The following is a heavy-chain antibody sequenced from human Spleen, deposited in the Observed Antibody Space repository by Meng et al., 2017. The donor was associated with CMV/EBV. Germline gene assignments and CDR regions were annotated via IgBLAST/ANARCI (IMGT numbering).Heavy chain of an antibody. V-gene: IGHV3-53*01. D-gene: IGHD4-23*01. J-gene: IGHJ4*02. CDR3: VKGWQQLGDS. Sequence: GGSLRLSCVASGFSVGYNYMTWVRQAPGKGLEWVSLIYSGGVRYYAESVKGRFTISRDNSNNTLHLQMNSLRADDTAVYYCVKGWQQLGDSWGQGTLVTVSS. CDR2: IYSGGVR. CDR1: GFSVGYNY.